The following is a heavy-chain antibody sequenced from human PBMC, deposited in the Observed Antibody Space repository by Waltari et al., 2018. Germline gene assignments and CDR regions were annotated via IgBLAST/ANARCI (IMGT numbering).Heavy chain of an antibody. CDR1: GFPLSTRGMC. CDR3: ARIRDSYGYAFDY. V-gene: IGHV2-70*15. CDR2: IDWDDDK. Sequence: QVTLRESGPALVKPTQTLTLTCTFSGFPLSTRGMCVSWIRQPPGKALEWLARIDWDDDKYYSTSLKTRLTISKDTSKNQVVLTMTNMDPVDTATYYCARIRDSYGYAFDYWGQGTLVTVSS. D-gene: IGHD5-18*01. J-gene: IGHJ4*02.